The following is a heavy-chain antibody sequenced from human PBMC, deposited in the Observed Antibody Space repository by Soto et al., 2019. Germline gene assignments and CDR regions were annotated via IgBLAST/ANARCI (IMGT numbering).Heavy chain of an antibody. CDR2: IIPILGIA. J-gene: IGHJ4*02. V-gene: IGHV1-69*08. CDR1: GGTFSSYT. CDR3: AREWGYCSGGSCYFDY. Sequence: QVQLVQSGAEVKKPGSSVKVSCKASGGTFSSYTISWVRQAPGQGLEWMGRIIPILGIANYAQKFQGRVTITADKSTSTAHMELSSLRSEDTAVYYCAREWGYCSGGSCYFDYWGQGTLVTVSS. D-gene: IGHD2-15*01.